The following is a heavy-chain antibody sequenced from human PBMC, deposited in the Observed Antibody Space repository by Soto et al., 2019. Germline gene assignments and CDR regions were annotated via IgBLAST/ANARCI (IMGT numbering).Heavy chain of an antibody. CDR1: GYTFTSYY. CDR2: INPSSGGT. V-gene: IGHV1-2*04. CDR3: ARGYCSSTSCQAFDY. D-gene: IGHD2-2*01. Sequence: SVKVSCKASGYTFTSYYIHWVRQAPGQGIEWMGTINPSSGGTNYAQKFLGWVTMTRDTSISTAYMELSRLRSDDTAVYYCARGYCSSTSCQAFDYWGQGTLVTVSS. J-gene: IGHJ4*02.